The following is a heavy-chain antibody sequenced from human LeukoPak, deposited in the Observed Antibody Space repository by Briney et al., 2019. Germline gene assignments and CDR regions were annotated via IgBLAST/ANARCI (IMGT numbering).Heavy chain of an antibody. CDR3: ARAHVLRYFDWLLQKEPFDY. J-gene: IGHJ4*02. Sequence: GASVKVSCKASGYSFTNYGIIWVRQTPGQGLQWMGWISAHNGNTNYAQKLQGRVTLTTDTSMSTVYMELRSLTSDDTAVYYCARAHVLRYFDWLLQKEPFDYWGQGTLVTVSS. CDR2: ISAHNGNT. D-gene: IGHD3-9*01. CDR1: GYSFTNYG. V-gene: IGHV1-18*01.